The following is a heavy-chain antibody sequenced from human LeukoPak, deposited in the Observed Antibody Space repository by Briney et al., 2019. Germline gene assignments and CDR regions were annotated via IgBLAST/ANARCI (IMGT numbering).Heavy chain of an antibody. V-gene: IGHV3-48*02. CDR3: ARDAFDILTGYRDY. Sequence: GGSLRLSCAASGFIFSSFAMNWVRRAPGKGLEWVSYISPTYDIYYSDSVRGRFTISRDNAKNSLYLQMNSLRDEDTAVYYCARDAFDILTGYRDYWGQGTLVTVSS. J-gene: IGHJ4*02. D-gene: IGHD3-9*01. CDR2: ISPTYDI. CDR1: GFIFSSFA.